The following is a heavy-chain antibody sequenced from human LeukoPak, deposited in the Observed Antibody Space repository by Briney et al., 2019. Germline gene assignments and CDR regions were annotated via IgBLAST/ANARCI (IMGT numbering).Heavy chain of an antibody. CDR3: ASSEYDSSGCMSY. CDR1: GGSISSYY. CDR2: IYYSGST. Sequence: SETLSLTCTVSGGSISSYYWSWIRQPPGKGLEWIGYIYYSGSTNYNPSLKSRVTISVDTSKNQFSLKLSSVTAADTAVYYCASSEYDSSGCMSYWGQGTLVTVSS. D-gene: IGHD3-22*01. J-gene: IGHJ4*02. V-gene: IGHV4-59*08.